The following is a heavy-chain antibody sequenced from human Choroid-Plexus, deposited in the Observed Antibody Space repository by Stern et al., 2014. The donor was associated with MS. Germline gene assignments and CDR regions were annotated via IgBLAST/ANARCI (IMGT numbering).Heavy chain of an antibody. CDR2: VSYDGSNK. J-gene: IGHJ5*02. CDR1: GFTFGSCA. V-gene: IGHV3-30*18. Sequence: VQLVQSGGGVVQPGRPLRLSCVASGFTFGSCAMHWVRQAPGKGQEWEAGVSYDGSNKYYTDSVKGRFTISRDNSHNTLYMQMSSLRPEDTAVYYCAKDRQYLTYFFDHWGQGSLVTVSS. D-gene: IGHD2/OR15-2a*01. CDR3: AKDRQYLTYFFDH.